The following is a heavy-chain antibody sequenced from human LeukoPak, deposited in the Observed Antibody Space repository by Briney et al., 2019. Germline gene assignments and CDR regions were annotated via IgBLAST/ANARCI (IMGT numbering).Heavy chain of an antibody. V-gene: IGHV1-2*02. CDR2: INPNSGGT. CDR1: GYTFTGCY. Sequence: ASVKVSCKASGYTFTGCYMHWVRQAPGQGLEWMGWINPNSGGTNYAQKFQGRVTMTRDTSISTAYMELSRLRSDDTAVYYCARGGSSSWYYFDYWGQGTLVTVSS. J-gene: IGHJ4*02. D-gene: IGHD6-13*01. CDR3: ARGGSSSWYYFDY.